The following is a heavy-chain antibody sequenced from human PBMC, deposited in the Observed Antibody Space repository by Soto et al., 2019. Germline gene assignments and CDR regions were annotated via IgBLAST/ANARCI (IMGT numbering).Heavy chain of an antibody. Sequence: ASVKVSCKASGYTFTGHYLHWVRQAPGQGLEWMGWINANSGATNYAQKFQGWVTLTRDTSISTTYMELNSLKFDDTAVYYCARELSSSWFDTWGQGTLVTVS. CDR3: ARELSSSWFDT. CDR2: INANSGAT. CDR1: GYTFTGHY. J-gene: IGHJ4*02. V-gene: IGHV1-2*04. D-gene: IGHD2-2*01.